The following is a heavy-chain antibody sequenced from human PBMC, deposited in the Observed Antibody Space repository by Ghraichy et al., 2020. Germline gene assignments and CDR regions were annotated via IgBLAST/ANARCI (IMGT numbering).Heavy chain of an antibody. CDR2: INPSGGST. Sequence: ASVKVSCKASEYTFTSYYMHWVRQAPGQGLEWMGIINPSGGSTSYAQKFQGRVTMTRDTSTSTVYMELSSLRSEDTAVYYCARASSSTADFDYWGQGTLVTVSS. J-gene: IGHJ4*02. D-gene: IGHD6-6*01. CDR3: ARASSSTADFDY. V-gene: IGHV1-46*01. CDR1: EYTFTSYY.